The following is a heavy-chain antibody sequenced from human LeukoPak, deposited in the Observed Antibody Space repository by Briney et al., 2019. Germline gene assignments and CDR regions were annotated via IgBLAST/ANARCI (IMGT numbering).Heavy chain of an antibody. D-gene: IGHD6-19*01. CDR2: IGYRTGVI. CDR1: GFNFDDYA. J-gene: IGHJ4*02. CDR3: AAGDRNGWYFDY. Sequence: GGSLRLSCAASGFNFDDYAMHWVRQAPGKGLEWVSGIGYRTGVIDHADSVKGRFTISRDNAKNSLYLQMNSLRAEDTALYYCAAGDRNGWYFDYWGQGTLVTVSS. V-gene: IGHV3-9*01.